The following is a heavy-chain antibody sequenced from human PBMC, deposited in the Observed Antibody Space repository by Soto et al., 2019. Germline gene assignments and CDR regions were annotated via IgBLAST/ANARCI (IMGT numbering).Heavy chain of an antibody. V-gene: IGHV3-30*18. CDR2: ILYDGSKK. CDR3: VKDGSSGWPYFDDMDV. J-gene: IGHJ6*02. Sequence: GSLRLSCAASGFTFSSYGMHWVRQAPGKGLEWVAVILYDGSKKYYADSVKGRFTISRDNSKNTLYLQMSSLRAEDTALYYCVKDGSSGWPYFDDMDVWGQGTTVTVSS. CDR1: GFTFSSYG. D-gene: IGHD6-19*01.